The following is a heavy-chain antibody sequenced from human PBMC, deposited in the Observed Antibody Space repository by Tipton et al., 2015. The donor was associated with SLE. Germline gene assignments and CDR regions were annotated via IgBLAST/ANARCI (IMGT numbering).Heavy chain of an antibody. D-gene: IGHD1-1*01. J-gene: IGHJ6*02. CDR2: IYYSGST. CDR1: GGSISSYY. V-gene: IGHV4-59*01. Sequence: LRLSCTVSGGSISSYYWSWIRQPPGKGLEWIGYIYYSGSTNYNPSLKSRVTISVDTSKNQFSLKLSSVTAADTAVYYCAIPLEGEGRYGMDVWGQGTTVTVSS. CDR3: AIPLEGEGRYGMDV.